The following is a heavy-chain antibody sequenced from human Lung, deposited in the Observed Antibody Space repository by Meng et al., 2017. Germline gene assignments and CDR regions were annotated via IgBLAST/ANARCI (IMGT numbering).Heavy chain of an antibody. CDR3: ARGPTTMAHDFDY. D-gene: IGHD4-11*01. CDR2: INHSGST. CDR1: GGSFSDYY. V-gene: IGHV4-34*01. Sequence: LQHCGAGLFNPSETLSLTCVGSGGSFSDYYWSWFRQPPGKGLEWIGEINHSGSTNYNPSLESRATISVDTSQNNLSLKLSSVTAADSAVYYCARGPTTMAHDFDYWGQGTLVTVSS. J-gene: IGHJ4*02.